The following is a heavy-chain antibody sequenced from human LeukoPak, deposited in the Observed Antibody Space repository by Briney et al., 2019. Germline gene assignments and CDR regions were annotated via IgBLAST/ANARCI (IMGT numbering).Heavy chain of an antibody. CDR3: ARTYYGDYFDY. D-gene: IGHD4-17*01. J-gene: IGHJ4*02. CDR1: GGSITNDNW. CDR2: IYHSGST. Sequence: SETLSLTCAVTGGSITNDNWWSWVRQPPGKGLEWIGEIYHSGSTKCNPSLKSRVIMSVDKSKNQFSLKLSSVTAADTAVYYCARTYYGDYFDYWGQGTLVTVSS. V-gene: IGHV4-4*02.